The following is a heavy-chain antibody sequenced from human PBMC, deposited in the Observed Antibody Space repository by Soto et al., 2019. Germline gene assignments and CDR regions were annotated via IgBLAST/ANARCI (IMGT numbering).Heavy chain of an antibody. CDR2: ISGSGRST. V-gene: IGHV3-23*01. CDR3: AKYQDPFFRPAAGTDF. Sequence: EVQLLESGGGLVQPGGSLRLSCAASGFTFNTFAMNWVRQAPGKGLEWVSGISGSGRSTYYADSVKGSFTISRDNSKNMVYLKMNTLRADDTAVYYCAKYQDPFFRPAAGTDFWGQGTVVTVSS. D-gene: IGHD6-13*01. J-gene: IGHJ4*02. CDR1: GFTFNTFA.